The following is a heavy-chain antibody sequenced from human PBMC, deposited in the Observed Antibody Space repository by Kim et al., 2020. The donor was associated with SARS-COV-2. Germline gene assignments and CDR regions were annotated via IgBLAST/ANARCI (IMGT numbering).Heavy chain of an antibody. Sequence: AGSVKGRFTIARENARNSLYLQMNGLGVEDTAVYYCARGGITFGGLIVTWGQGTLVTVSS. V-gene: IGHV3-48*01. D-gene: IGHD3-16*02. CDR3: ARGGITFGGLIVT. J-gene: IGHJ5*02.